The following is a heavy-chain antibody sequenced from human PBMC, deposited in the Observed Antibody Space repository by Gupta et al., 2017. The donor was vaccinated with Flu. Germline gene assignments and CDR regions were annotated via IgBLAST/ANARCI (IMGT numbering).Heavy chain of an antibody. D-gene: IGHD3-16*02. CDR2: MKQDGSEY. CDR1: GFPFSRYW. J-gene: IGHJ4*02. Sequence: EVQLVESGGGLVQPGGSLRLSCVASGFPFSRYWMSWVRQAPGKGLEWVTNMKQDGSEYYYVDSVEGRFTISRDNTKNSLYLQMNGLRAEDTAVYYCARYGVIHGLDHWGQGTLVTVSS. CDR3: ARYGVIHGLDH. V-gene: IGHV3-7*01.